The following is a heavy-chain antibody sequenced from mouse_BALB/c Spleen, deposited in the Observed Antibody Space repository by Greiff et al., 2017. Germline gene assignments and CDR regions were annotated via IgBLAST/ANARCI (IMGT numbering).Heavy chain of an antibody. D-gene: IGHD2-4*01. V-gene: IGHV1S127*01. Sequence: QVQLQQPGAELVKPGASVKMSCKASGYTFTSYWMHWVKQRPGQGLEWIGVIDPSDSYTSYNQKFKGKATLTVDTSSSTAYMQLSSLTSEDSAVYYCTSIYYDYEGAMDYWGQGTTVTVSS. CDR2: IDPSDSYT. J-gene: IGHJ4*01. CDR1: GYTFTSYW. CDR3: TSIYYDYEGAMDY.